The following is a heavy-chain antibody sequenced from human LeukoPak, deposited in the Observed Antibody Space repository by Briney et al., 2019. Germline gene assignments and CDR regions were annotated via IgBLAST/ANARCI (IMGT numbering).Heavy chain of an antibody. CDR2: IGGSSGPT. CDR3: AKDRDCSETSCYAGQFDP. V-gene: IGHV3-23*01. CDR1: GFSFSSYA. Sequence: GGSLRLPCAASGFSFSSYAMSWVRQAPGKGLEWVSAIGGSSGPTSYADSVKGRFTISRDNSKNTLHLQMNTLRAEDTAVYYCAKDRDCSETSCYAGQFDPWGQGTLVTVSS. J-gene: IGHJ5*02. D-gene: IGHD2-2*01.